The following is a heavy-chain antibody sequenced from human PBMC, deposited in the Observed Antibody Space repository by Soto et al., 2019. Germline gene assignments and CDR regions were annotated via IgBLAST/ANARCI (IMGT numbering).Heavy chain of an antibody. CDR1: GGSISSYY. J-gene: IGHJ5*02. D-gene: IGHD3-10*01. CDR3: ARAVGEWFDP. CDR2: IYYSGST. Sequence: SETLSLTCTVSGGSISSYYWSWIRQPPGKGLEWIGYIYYSGSTNYNPSLKSRVTISVDTSKNQFSLKLSSVTAADTAVYYCARAVGEWFDPWGQGTLVTVSS. V-gene: IGHV4-59*01.